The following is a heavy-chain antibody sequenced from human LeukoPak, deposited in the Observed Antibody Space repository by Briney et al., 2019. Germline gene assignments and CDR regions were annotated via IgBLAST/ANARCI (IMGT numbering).Heavy chain of an antibody. D-gene: IGHD1-26*01. Sequence: GGSLRLSCAASGFTVSSNYMSWVRQAPGKGLEWVSVIYSGGSTYYADSVKGRFTISRDNSKNTLYLQMNSLRAEDTAVYYCARVEAGARGYDYWGQGTLVTVSS. CDR2: IYSGGST. V-gene: IGHV3-53*01. CDR1: GFTVSSNY. CDR3: ARVEAGARGYDY. J-gene: IGHJ4*02.